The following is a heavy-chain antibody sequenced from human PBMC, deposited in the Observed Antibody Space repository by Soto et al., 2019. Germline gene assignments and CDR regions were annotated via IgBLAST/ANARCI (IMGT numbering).Heavy chain of an antibody. D-gene: IGHD6-13*01. Sequence: PGESLKISCQCSGYTFYNFWIAWVRQLPGKGLEYMGIRYPGDSETRYSPSFHGKVTISADRSIGTAYLQWSSLEASDSAFYFCARSPRSSPYFDYWGQGALVTVSS. CDR3: ARSPRSSPYFDY. J-gene: IGHJ4*02. V-gene: IGHV5-51*01. CDR2: RYPGDSET. CDR1: GYTFYNFW.